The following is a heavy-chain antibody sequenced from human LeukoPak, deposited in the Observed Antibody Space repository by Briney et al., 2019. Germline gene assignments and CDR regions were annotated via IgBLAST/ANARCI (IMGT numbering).Heavy chain of an antibody. CDR3: ATLQKTSDFWSGYYPDYYYYYMDV. Sequence: ASVKVSCKASGYTFTDYYMQWVRQAPGQGLEWMGWINPNSGGTHYVQRFQGWVTMTRDTSISTAYMELSSLRSEDTAVYYCATLQKTSDFWSGYYPDYYYYYMDVWGKGTTVTVSS. D-gene: IGHD3-3*01. CDR1: GYTFTDYY. J-gene: IGHJ6*03. CDR2: INPNSGGT. V-gene: IGHV1-2*04.